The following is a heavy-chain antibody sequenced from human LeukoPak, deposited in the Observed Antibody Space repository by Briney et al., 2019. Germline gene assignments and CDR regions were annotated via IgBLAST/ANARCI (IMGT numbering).Heavy chain of an antibody. D-gene: IGHD6-19*01. CDR1: GFTFSSYW. CDR3: ARSSGWLFDY. V-gene: IGHV3-7*01. J-gene: IGHJ4*02. Sequence: GGSLRLSCAASGFTFSSYWMNWVRQAPGKGLEWVAIIKQDGSEKLYVDSVKGRFTISRDNTKNSLYLQMNTLRAEDTAVYYCARSSGWLFDYWGQGTPVTVSS. CDR2: IKQDGSEK.